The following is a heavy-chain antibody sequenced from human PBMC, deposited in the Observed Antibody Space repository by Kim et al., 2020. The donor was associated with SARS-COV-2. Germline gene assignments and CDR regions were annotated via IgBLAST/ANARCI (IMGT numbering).Heavy chain of an antibody. J-gene: IGHJ4*02. Sequence: NKYYADSVKCRFTISRDNSKNTLYLQMNSLRAEDTAVYYCARDGSYGFDYWGQGTLVTVSS. V-gene: IGHV3-33*01. D-gene: IGHD5-18*01. CDR3: ARDGSYGFDY. CDR2: NK.